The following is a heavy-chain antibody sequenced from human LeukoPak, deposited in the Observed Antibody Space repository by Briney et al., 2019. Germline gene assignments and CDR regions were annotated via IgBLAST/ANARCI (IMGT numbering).Heavy chain of an antibody. CDR3: ARDKGGLVPFDY. V-gene: IGHV3-7*01. J-gene: IGHJ4*02. CDR1: GFTFETFW. D-gene: IGHD3/OR15-3a*01. Sequence: GGSLRLSCEASGFTFETFWMSWVRQAPGKGLEWVANIRQGGSEKDYGDSVRGRFTIARDDAKNSLFLQMNSLRAEDTAVYFCARDKGGLVPFDYWGQGTLVTVSS. CDR2: IRQGGSEK.